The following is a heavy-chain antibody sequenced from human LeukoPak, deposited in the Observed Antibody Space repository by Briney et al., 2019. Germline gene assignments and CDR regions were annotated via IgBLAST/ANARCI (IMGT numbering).Heavy chain of an antibody. CDR2: IYYSGST. CDR3: ARGGWELLALDY. J-gene: IGHJ4*02. V-gene: IGHV4-59*12. CDR1: GGSISSYY. Sequence: SETLSLTCTVSGGSISSYYWSWIRQPPGKGLEWIGYIYYSGSTNYNPSLKSRVTISVDTSKNQFSLKLSSVTAADTAVYYCARGGWELLALDYWGQGTLVTVSS. D-gene: IGHD1-26*01.